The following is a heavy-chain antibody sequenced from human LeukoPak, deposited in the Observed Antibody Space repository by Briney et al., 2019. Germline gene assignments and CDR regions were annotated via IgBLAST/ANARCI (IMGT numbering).Heavy chain of an antibody. J-gene: IGHJ4*02. CDR3: AKDRDYGGFDY. V-gene: IGHV3-23*01. Sequence: GGSLRLSCAASGFTFSSYAMNWVRPAPGKGLEWVSAISDRGGSTYYAGSVKGRFSICRDHSKKTLYLQMNSLRAEGTAVYYCAKDRDYGGFDYWGQGTLVTVSS. D-gene: IGHD4-23*01. CDR2: ISDRGGST. CDR1: GFTFSSYA.